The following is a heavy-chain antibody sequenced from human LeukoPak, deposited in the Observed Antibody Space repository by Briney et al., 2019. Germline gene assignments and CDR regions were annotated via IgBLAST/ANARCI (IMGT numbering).Heavy chain of an antibody. CDR1: GYTLTELS. CDR3: ATGLGYGSGSYHTSGP. V-gene: IGHV1-24*01. Sequence: ASVKVSCKASGYTLTELSMHWVRQAPGKGLEWMGGFDPEDGETIYAQKFQGRVTMTEDTSTDTAYMELSSLRSEDTAVYYCATGLGYGSGSYHTSGPWGQGTLVTVSS. CDR2: FDPEDGET. J-gene: IGHJ5*02. D-gene: IGHD3-10*01.